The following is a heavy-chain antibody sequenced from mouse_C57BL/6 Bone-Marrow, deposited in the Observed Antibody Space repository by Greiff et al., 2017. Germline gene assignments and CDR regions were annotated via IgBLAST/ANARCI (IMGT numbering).Heavy chain of an antibody. J-gene: IGHJ4*01. V-gene: IGHV1-12*01. Sequence: LQQSGAELVRPGASVKMSCKASGYTFTSYNMHWVKQTPRQGLEWIGAIYPGNGDTSYNQQFKGQATLTVDKSSSTAYMQLSSLTSEDSAVYFCARWGYYGSSSYYYAMDYWGQGTSVTVSS. D-gene: IGHD1-1*01. CDR3: ARWGYYGSSSYYYAMDY. CDR1: GYTFTSYN. CDR2: IYPGNGDT.